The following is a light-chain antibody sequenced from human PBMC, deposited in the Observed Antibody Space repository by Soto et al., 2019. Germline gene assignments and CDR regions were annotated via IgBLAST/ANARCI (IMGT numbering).Light chain of an antibody. CDR3: QQSYSTPYT. V-gene: IGKV1-39*01. CDR1: QRITTY. CDR2: TAA. Sequence: IHMTQSPSSLSASVGDRVTITCRASQRITTYLHWYQQKPGKAPKLLISTAATLQGGVPSRFSGSGSGTDFTLTITTLQPEDFATYFCQQSYSTPYTVGQGTKLEIK. J-gene: IGKJ2*01.